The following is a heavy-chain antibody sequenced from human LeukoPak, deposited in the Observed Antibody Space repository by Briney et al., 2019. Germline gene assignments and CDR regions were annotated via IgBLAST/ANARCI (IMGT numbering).Heavy chain of an antibody. Sequence: PGGSLRLSCAASGFTFSDYGIHWVRQAPGKGLEWVTYIQYDGGNKYYADSVRGRFTISRDNSKNTLYLQMNSPRAEDTAVYYCAKDGGSGAYSLDYWGQGTLVTVSS. D-gene: IGHD1-26*01. J-gene: IGHJ4*02. V-gene: IGHV3-30*02. CDR3: AKDGGSGAYSLDY. CDR2: IQYDGGNK. CDR1: GFTFSDYG.